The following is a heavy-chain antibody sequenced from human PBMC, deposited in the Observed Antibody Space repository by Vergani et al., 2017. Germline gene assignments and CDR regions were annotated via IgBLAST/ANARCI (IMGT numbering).Heavy chain of an antibody. J-gene: IGHJ4*02. D-gene: IGHD3-10*01. CDR2: IYYSGST. V-gene: IGHV4-39*01. Sequence: QLQLQESGPGLVKPSATLSLTCSVSGASIRSSNYYWGWIRQPPGKGLEWIASIYYSGSTYYNPSLKSRVTKYVDTSKNQFYLKLSSVTAADTSVVYCAAATPLAGYYHGSGSLYDWGQGILVTVSS. CDR3: AAATPLAGYYHGSGSLYD. CDR1: GASIRSSNYY.